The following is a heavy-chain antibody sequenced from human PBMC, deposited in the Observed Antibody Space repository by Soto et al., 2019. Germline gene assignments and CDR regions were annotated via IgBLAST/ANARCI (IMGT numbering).Heavy chain of an antibody. CDR1: GGSFSGYY. D-gene: IGHD2-15*01. V-gene: IGHV4-34*01. J-gene: IGHJ4*02. CDR2: INHSGST. Sequence: PSETLSLTCAVYGGSFSGYYWSWIRQPPGKGLEWIGEINHSGSTNYNPSLKSRVTISVDTSKNQFSLKLSSVTAADTAVYYCARANREKDCSGGSCYPINLDYWGQGTLVTVSS. CDR3: ARANREKDCSGGSCYPINLDY.